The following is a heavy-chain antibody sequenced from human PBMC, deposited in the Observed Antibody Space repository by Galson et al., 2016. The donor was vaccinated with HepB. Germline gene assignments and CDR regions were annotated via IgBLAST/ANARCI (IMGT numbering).Heavy chain of an antibody. V-gene: IGHV2-70*04. D-gene: IGHD5-24*01. Sequence: PALVKPTQTLTLTCTFSGFSLTTSGMRVAWIRQPPGKALEWLGRIDWDDDKFYSTSLKTRLTISKDTSKNQVVLILTNMDPEDTATSYCVRINDGLHFDYWGQGTLVTVSS. CDR2: IDWDDDK. J-gene: IGHJ4*02. CDR1: GFSLTTSGMR. CDR3: VRINDGLHFDY.